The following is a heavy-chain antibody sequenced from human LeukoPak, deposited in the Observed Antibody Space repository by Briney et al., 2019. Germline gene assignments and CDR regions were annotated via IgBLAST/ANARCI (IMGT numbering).Heavy chain of an antibody. CDR3: ASGLELDY. V-gene: IGHV3-7*03. CDR2: IKQDGSEK. Sequence: PGGSLRLSCVASGFTFNTYWMTWVRQAPGKGLEWVANIKQDGSEKNYVDSVKGRFTISRDNAKNSLYLQMNSLRAEDTAVYYCASGLELDYWGQGTLVTVSS. J-gene: IGHJ4*02. CDR1: GFTFNTYW.